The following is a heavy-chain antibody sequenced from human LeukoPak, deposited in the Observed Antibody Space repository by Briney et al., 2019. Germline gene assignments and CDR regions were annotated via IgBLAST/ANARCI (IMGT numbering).Heavy chain of an antibody. CDR1: GFTVSSNY. CDR3: AKDRSATALALRFFDF. V-gene: IGHV3-53*05. J-gene: IGHJ4*02. Sequence: GGSLRLSCAASGFTVSSNYMSWVRQAPGKGLEWVSVIYSGGSTYYADSVKGRFTISRDNSKNTLYLQMNSLRPEDTAFYYCAKDRSATALALRFFDFWGQGTLVTVSS. D-gene: IGHD5-18*01. CDR2: IYSGGST.